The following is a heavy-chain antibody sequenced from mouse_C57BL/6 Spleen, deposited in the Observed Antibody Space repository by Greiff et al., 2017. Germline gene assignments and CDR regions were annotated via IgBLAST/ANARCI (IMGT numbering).Heavy chain of an antibody. Sequence: QVQLQQSGPELVKPGASVQISCKASGYAFSSSWMNWVKQRPGKGLEWIGRIYPGDGDTNYKGKFKGKDTLTADKSSSTAYMQLSSLTSEDSAVYFCARSNYYGSSYTTFDYWGQGTTLTVSS. D-gene: IGHD1-1*01. CDR1: GYAFSSSW. V-gene: IGHV1-82*01. CDR2: IYPGDGDT. J-gene: IGHJ2*01. CDR3: ARSNYYGSSYTTFDY.